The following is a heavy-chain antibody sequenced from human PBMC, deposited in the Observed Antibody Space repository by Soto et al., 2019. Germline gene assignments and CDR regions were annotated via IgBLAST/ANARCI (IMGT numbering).Heavy chain of an antibody. D-gene: IGHD6-19*01. CDR1: GGSINSGGYY. J-gene: IGHJ6*02. CDR3: ARAGLGIEVAGLFYDYGLDV. Sequence: QVQLQESGPGLLKPSQTLSLTCTVSGGSINSGGYYWNWIRQHPGKGLEWIGFIYYSGTTYYNPSLKSRVTRSLDTSKSQFSLKLSSVAAADTAVYYCARAGLGIEVAGLFYDYGLDVWGQGTTVTVSS. CDR2: IYYSGTT. V-gene: IGHV4-31*03.